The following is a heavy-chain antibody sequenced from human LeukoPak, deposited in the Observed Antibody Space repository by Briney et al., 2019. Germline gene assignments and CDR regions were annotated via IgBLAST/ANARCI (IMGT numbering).Heavy chain of an antibody. CDR1: GFTFSSYA. J-gene: IGHJ4*02. Sequence: GGSLRLSCAASGFTFSSYAMSWVRQAPGKGLEWVSAISGSGGSTYYADSVKGRFTISRDNSKNTLYLQMNSLRAEDTAVYYCAKGVLRTVGATSYYFDYWGQGTLVTVSS. CDR3: AKGVLRTVGATSYYFDY. CDR2: ISGSGGST. V-gene: IGHV3-23*01. D-gene: IGHD1-26*01.